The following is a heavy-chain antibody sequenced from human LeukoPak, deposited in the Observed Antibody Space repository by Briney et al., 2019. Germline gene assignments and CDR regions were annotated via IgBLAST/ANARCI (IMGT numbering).Heavy chain of an antibody. V-gene: IGHV1-69*13. J-gene: IGHJ4*02. CDR1: GGTFSSYA. D-gene: IGHD3-22*01. Sequence: ASVKVSCKASGGTFSSYAISWVRQAPGQGLEWMGGIIPIFGTANYAQKFQGRVTITADESTSTAYMELSSPRSEDTAVYYCARGYYDSSGYYYYWGQGTLVTVSS. CDR2: IIPIFGTA. CDR3: ARGYYDSSGYYYY.